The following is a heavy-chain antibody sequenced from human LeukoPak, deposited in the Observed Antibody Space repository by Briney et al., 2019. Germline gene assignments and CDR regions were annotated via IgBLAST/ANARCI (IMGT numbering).Heavy chain of an antibody. V-gene: IGHV3-30-3*01. CDR1: GFTFSSYA. CDR2: ISYDGSNK. J-gene: IGHJ4*02. Sequence: PVRSLRLSCAASGFTFSSYAMHWVRQAPGKGLEWVAVISYDGSNKYYADSMKGRFTISRDNSKNTLFLQMNSLRAEDTAVYYCARDYDSSHFFDYWGQGTLVTVSS. CDR3: ARDYDSSHFFDY. D-gene: IGHD3-22*01.